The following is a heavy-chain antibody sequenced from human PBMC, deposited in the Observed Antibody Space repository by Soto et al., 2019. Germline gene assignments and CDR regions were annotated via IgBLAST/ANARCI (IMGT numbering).Heavy chain of an antibody. V-gene: IGHV3-49*03. CDR1: GFTFGDYA. Sequence: GSLRLSCTASGFTFGDYAMSWFRQAPGKGLEWVGFIRSKAYGGTTEYAASVKGRFTISRDDSKSIAYLQMNSLKTEDTAVYYCSRDGVSCDYIWGSYWSPTYIDYWGQGTLVTVSS. J-gene: IGHJ4*02. CDR3: SRDGVSCDYIWGSYWSPTYIDY. D-gene: IGHD3-16*01. CDR2: IRSKAYGGTT.